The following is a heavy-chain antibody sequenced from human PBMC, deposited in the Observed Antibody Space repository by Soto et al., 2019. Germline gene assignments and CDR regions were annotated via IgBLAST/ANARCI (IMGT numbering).Heavy chain of an antibody. V-gene: IGHV4-30-2*01. CDR1: GGSISSGGYS. J-gene: IGHJ4*02. CDR3: AAGGGLPRYY. Sequence: SETLSLTCAVSGGSISSGGYSWSWIRQTPGKGLEWIGYIYHSGSTYYNTSLKSRVTISVDRSKNQFSLKLSSVTAADTAVYYCAAGGGLPRYYWGQGTLVTVSS. D-gene: IGHD5-12*01. CDR2: IYHSGST.